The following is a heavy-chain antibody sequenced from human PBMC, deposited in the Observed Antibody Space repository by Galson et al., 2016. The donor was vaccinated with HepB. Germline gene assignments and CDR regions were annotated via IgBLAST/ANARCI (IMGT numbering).Heavy chain of an antibody. CDR3: AQYYYDSSGFLEYFQH. V-gene: IGHV3-30*03. Sequence: SLRLSCAASGFTFRNYGMHWVRQAPGKGLEWVAVISHDGSNKYYADSVRGRFTISRDNSKNTLSLQMNSLRAEDTAVYYCAQYYYDSSGFLEYFQHWGQGTRVTVSS. D-gene: IGHD3-22*01. CDR2: ISHDGSNK. J-gene: IGHJ1*01. CDR1: GFTFRNYG.